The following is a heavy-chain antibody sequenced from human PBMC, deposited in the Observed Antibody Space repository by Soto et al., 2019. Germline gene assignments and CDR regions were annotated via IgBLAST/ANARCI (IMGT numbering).Heavy chain of an antibody. J-gene: IGHJ4*02. V-gene: IGHV2-5*02. Sequence: QITLKESGPTVVKPTQTLTLTCSFSGFSLSTGGVGVGWVRQSPGKALEWVALIYWDDDKRYSPSLRSRLTITKDTSKNQVVLKMTNMKAVDTATYYCAHSAGIMNFDYWGQGTLVTVSS. CDR1: GFSLSTGGVG. D-gene: IGHD3-16*01. CDR3: AHSAGIMNFDY. CDR2: IYWDDDK.